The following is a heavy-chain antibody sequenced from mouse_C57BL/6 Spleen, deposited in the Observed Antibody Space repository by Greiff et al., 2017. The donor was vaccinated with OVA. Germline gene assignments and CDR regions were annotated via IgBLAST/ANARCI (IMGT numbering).Heavy chain of an antibody. CDR1: GYTFTTYP. V-gene: IGHV1-47*01. J-gene: IGHJ2*01. Sequence: VQLQQSGAELVKPGASVKMSCKASGYTFTTYPIEWMKQNHGKSLEWIGNFHPYNDDTKYNEKFKGKATLTVEKSSSTVYSELSRLTSDDSAVYYCARTNYYGSSGDYFDYWGQGTTLTVSS. CDR2: FHPYNDDT. D-gene: IGHD1-1*01. CDR3: ARTNYYGSSGDYFDY.